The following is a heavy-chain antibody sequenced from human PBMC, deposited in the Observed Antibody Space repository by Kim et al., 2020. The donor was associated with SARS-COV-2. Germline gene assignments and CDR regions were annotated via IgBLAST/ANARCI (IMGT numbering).Heavy chain of an antibody. CDR1: GGSISSSFNY. CDR3: ARLPHDSSGYVDC. J-gene: IGHJ4*02. CDR2: VYHSGST. D-gene: IGHD3-22*01. V-gene: IGHV4-39*01. Sequence: SETLSLTCTVSGGSISSSFNYWGWIRQPPGKGLEWIGSVYHSGSTYDSPSLKSRVTVSVDTSKNQFSLKVTSVTAADTAVYFCARLPHDSSGYVDCWGLGTLVTVSS.